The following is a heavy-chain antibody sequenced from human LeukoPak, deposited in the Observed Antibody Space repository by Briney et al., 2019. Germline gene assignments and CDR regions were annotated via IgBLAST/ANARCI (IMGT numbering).Heavy chain of an antibody. V-gene: IGHV3-64*01. CDR2: ISGNGGST. CDR3: ARGPPGVASIYYFDY. Sequence: PGGSLRLSCAASGFTFSTYALHWVRQAPGKGLEYVSGISGNGGSTYYANSVKGRFTISRDNSKNTLYLQMGSPRAEDMAVYYCARGPPGVASIYYFDYWGQGTLVTVSS. CDR1: GFTFSTYA. D-gene: IGHD3-10*01. J-gene: IGHJ4*02.